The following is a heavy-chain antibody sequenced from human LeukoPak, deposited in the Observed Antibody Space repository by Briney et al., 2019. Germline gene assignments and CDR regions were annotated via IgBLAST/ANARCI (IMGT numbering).Heavy chain of an antibody. CDR2: IYYSGST. Sequence: NASETLSLTCTVSGGSISSSSYYWGWIRQPPGKGLEWIGSIYYSGSTYYNPSLKSRVTISVDTSKNQFSLKLSSVTAADTAVYYCARDPKSGSYYFDPWGQGTLVTVSS. CDR1: GGSISSSSYY. D-gene: IGHD1-26*01. V-gene: IGHV4-39*07. J-gene: IGHJ5*02. CDR3: ARDPKSGSYYFDP.